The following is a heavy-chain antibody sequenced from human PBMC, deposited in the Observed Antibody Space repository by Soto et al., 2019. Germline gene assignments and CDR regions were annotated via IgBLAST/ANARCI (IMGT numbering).Heavy chain of an antibody. CDR2: INDSGTT. Sequence: SETLSLTCEVSGGSLTGYYWIWDRQTPGKGLEWIGEINDSGTTYYNPSFKSRLTISINTAKRQISLRLTSVTAADTGVYYCQGGDFWGQGTRVTVSS. J-gene: IGHJ4*02. CDR3: QGGDF. CDR1: GGSLTGYY. V-gene: IGHV4-34*01. D-gene: IGHD3-16*01.